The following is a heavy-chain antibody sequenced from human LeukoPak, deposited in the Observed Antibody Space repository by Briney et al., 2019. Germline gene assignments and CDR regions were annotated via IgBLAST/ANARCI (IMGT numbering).Heavy chain of an antibody. CDR3: ARDRIIGVHFDY. V-gene: IGHV1-46*01. Sequence: ASVKVSCKASGYTFTSYHMHWVRQAPGQGLEWMGIINPSGGSTSYAQKFQGRVTMTRDTSTSTVYMELSSLRSEDTAVYYCARDRIIGVHFDYWGQGTLVTVSS. CDR2: INPSGGST. J-gene: IGHJ4*02. CDR1: GYTFTSYH.